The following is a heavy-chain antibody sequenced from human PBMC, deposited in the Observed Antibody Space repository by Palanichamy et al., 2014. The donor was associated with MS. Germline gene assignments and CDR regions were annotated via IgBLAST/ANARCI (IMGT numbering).Heavy chain of an antibody. Sequence: EVQLVESGGGLVQPGGSLRLSCAASGFTFSSYWMYWVRQAPGKGLVWVSRINSDGSSTNYADSVKGRFTISRDNAENTLYLQMNSLRAEDTAVYYCAREYSSSSGRVFDYWGQGTLVTVSS. CDR3: AREYSSSSGRVFDY. CDR1: GFTFSSYW. CDR2: INSDGSST. V-gene: IGHV3-74*01. J-gene: IGHJ4*02. D-gene: IGHD6-6*01.